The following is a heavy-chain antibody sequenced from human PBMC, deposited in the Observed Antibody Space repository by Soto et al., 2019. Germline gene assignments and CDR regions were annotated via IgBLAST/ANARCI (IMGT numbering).Heavy chain of an antibody. Sequence: SETLSLTCAVYGGSFSGYYWSWIRQPPGKGLEWIGEINHSGSTNYNPSLKSRVTISVDTSKNQFSLKLSSVTAADTAVYYCARARITMVRGVIIHSGTRPYYFDYWGQGTLVTVSS. CDR3: ARARITMVRGVIIHSGTRPYYFDY. CDR2: INHSGST. CDR1: GGSFSGYY. D-gene: IGHD3-10*01. J-gene: IGHJ4*02. V-gene: IGHV4-34*01.